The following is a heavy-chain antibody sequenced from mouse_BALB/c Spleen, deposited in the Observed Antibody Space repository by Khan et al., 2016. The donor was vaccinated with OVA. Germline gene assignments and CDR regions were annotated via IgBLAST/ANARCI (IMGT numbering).Heavy chain of an antibody. CDR2: ISNGGGST. Sequence: DVELVESGGGLVQPGGSLKLSCAASGFTFSSYIMSWVRQTPEKRLEWVAYISNGGGSTYYLDTVKGRFTISRDNAKNTLYLQMSSLKSEDTAMYYCARHGNYVSFDYWGQGTTLTVSS. CDR3: ARHGNYVSFDY. CDR1: GFTFSSYI. J-gene: IGHJ2*01. V-gene: IGHV5-12-2*01. D-gene: IGHD2-1*01.